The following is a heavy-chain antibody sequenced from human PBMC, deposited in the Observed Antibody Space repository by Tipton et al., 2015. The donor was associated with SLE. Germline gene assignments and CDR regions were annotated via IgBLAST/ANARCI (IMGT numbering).Heavy chain of an antibody. D-gene: IGHD3-16*01. Sequence: SLRLSCAASGFSVNNNYMGWVRQAPGKGLEWASLIYSGGNTFYTDSVKGRFTISRDNSKNTLLLQMNSLRAEDTSVYFCAKGRYDGRDPSLAFDFWGPGSLVTVSA. CDR3: AKGRYDGRDPSLAFDF. J-gene: IGHJ4*02. V-gene: IGHV3-66*01. CDR2: IYSGGNT. CDR1: GFSVNNNY.